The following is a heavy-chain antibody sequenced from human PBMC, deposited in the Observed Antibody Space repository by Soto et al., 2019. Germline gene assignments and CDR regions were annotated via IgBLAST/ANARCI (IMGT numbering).Heavy chain of an antibody. CDR2: IIPIFGTA. V-gene: IGHV1-69*13. Sequence: SVKVSCKASGYTFTSYYMHWVRQAPGQGLEWMGGIIPIFGTANYAQKFQGRVTITADESTSTAYMELSSLRSEDTAVYYCARRNWNRDYWGQGTLVTVSS. J-gene: IGHJ4*02. CDR1: GYTFTSYY. D-gene: IGHD1-1*01. CDR3: ARRNWNRDY.